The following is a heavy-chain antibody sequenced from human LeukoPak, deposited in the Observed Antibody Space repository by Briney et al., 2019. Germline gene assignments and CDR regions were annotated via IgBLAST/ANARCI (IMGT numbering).Heavy chain of an antibody. J-gene: IGHJ2*01. CDR3: ARDQLPPLGGYFDL. CDR1: EYTFTSYA. V-gene: IGHV1-3*01. CDR2: INAGNGNT. D-gene: IGHD2-2*01. Sequence: ASVKVSCKASEYTFTSYAMHWVRQAPGQRLEWMGWINAGNGNTKYSQKFQGRVTITRDTSASTAYMELSSLRSEDTAVYYCARDQLPPLGGYFDLWGRGTLVTVSS.